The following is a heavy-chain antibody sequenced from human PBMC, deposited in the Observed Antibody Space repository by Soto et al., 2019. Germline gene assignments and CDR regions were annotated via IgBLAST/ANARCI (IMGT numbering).Heavy chain of an antibody. J-gene: IGHJ6*03. V-gene: IGHV4-34*01. CDR1: GGSFSGYY. CDR3: ARSIYLMFTTPLLVSYYYYYMDV. D-gene: IGHD3-16*01. CDR2: INHSGST. Sequence: SETLSLTCAVYGGSFSGYYWSWIRQPPGKGLEWIGEINHSGSTNYNPSLKSRVTISVDTSKNQFSLKLSSVTAADTAVYYCARSIYLMFTTPLLVSYYYYYMDVWGKGTTVTVSS.